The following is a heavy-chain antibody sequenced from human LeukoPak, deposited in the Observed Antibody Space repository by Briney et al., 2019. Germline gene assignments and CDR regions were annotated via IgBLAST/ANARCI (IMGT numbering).Heavy chain of an antibody. CDR2: VGGSGDST. V-gene: IGHV3-23*01. J-gene: IGHJ4*02. Sequence: GGSLRLSCAASGFAFSSYAMSWVRQAPGKGLEWVSNVGGSGDSTYYADSVKGRFTISRDNAKNSLFLQMNSLRTEDTALYYCARAWRCVSTSCYTYFDHWGQGTLVTVSS. CDR3: ARAWRCVSTSCYTYFDH. CDR1: GFAFSSYA. D-gene: IGHD2-2*02.